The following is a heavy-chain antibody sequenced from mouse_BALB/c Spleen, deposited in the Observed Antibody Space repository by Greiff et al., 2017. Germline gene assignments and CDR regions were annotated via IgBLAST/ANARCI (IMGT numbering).Heavy chain of an antibody. J-gene: IGHJ3*01. CDR2: IYPGDGDT. CDR1: GYTFTSYW. CDR3: ARGVYDGPSWFAY. D-gene: IGHD2-3*01. Sequence: VQLQQSGAELARPGASVKLSCKASGYTFTSYWMQWVKQRPGQGLEWIGAIYPGDGDTRYTQKFKGKATLTADKSSSTAYMQLSSLASEDSAVYYCARGVYDGPSWFAYWGQGTLVTVSA. V-gene: IGHV1-87*01.